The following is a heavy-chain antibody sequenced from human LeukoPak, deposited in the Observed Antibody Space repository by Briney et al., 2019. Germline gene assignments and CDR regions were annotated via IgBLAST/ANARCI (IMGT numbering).Heavy chain of an antibody. CDR1: GFTFSSYS. J-gene: IGHJ4*02. CDR3: ARDVRWLRFLFEY. V-gene: IGHV3-48*02. Sequence: HPGGSLRLSCAAPGFTFSSYSMNWVPQAPGKGLGWVSYISGTSTTIYYADSVKGRFTITRDNAKNSLSLQMNSLRNDDTAVYYCARDVRWLRFLFEYWGQGTLVTVSS. D-gene: IGHD5-12*01. CDR2: ISGTSTTI.